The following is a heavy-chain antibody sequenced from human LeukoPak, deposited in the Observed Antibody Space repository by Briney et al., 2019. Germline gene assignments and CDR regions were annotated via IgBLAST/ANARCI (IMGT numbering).Heavy chain of an antibody. CDR3: AREYCSSTSCYGFDP. J-gene: IGHJ5*02. Sequence: WASVKVSFKASGYTFSDYYMHWVRQAPGQGLEWMGWINPNSGGTNYAQKFQGRVTMTRDTSISTAYMELSRLRSDDTAVYYCAREYCSSTSCYGFDPWGQGTLVTASS. D-gene: IGHD2-2*01. CDR2: INPNSGGT. V-gene: IGHV1-2*02. CDR1: GYTFSDYY.